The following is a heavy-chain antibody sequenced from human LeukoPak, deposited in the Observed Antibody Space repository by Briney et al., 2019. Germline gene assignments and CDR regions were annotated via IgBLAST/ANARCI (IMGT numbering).Heavy chain of an antibody. V-gene: IGHV4-59*11. CDR2: IYYSGST. CDR3: ARDRAYCSSTSCYIMGVGAFDI. D-gene: IGHD2-2*02. CDR1: GGSISSHY. J-gene: IGHJ3*02. Sequence: PSETLSLTCTVSGGSISSHYWSWIRQPPGKGLEWIGYIYYSGSTNYNPSLKSRVTISVDTSKNQFSLKLSSVTAADTAVYYCARDRAYCSSTSCYIMGVGAFDIWGQGAMVTVSS.